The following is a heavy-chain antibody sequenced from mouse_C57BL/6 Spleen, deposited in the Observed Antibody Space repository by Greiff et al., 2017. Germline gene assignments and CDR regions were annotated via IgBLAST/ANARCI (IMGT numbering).Heavy chain of an antibody. J-gene: IGHJ3*01. D-gene: IGHD3-2*02. V-gene: IGHV1-54*01. CDR2: FNPGSGGT. CDR3: ARSTAQAWCAY. CDR1: GYAFTNYL. Sequence: VQLQQSGAELVRPGTSVKVSCKASGYAFTNYLIEWVKQRPGQGLEWIGVFNPGSGGTNYNEKFKGEATLTADKSSSTAYMQLSSLTSEDSAVYFCARSTAQAWCAYWGQGTLVTVSA.